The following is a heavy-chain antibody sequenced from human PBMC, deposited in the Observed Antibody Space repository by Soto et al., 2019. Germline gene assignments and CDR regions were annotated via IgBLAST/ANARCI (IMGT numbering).Heavy chain of an antibody. Sequence: GSLRLSCEGSGFTFSRHALHWVRQAPGKGLEWVAVVSKDGSVKYWIESVKGRFTLSRDNSKNTVYLEMNSLRPEDTGVYYCVRSRSGAVADSFDLWGQGTLVTVSS. CDR3: VRSRSGAVADSFDL. CDR1: GFTFSRHA. D-gene: IGHD3-10*01. V-gene: IGHV3-30-3*01. J-gene: IGHJ4*02. CDR2: VSKDGSVK.